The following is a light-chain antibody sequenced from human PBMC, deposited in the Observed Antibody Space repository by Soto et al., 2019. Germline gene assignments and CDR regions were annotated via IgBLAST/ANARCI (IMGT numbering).Light chain of an antibody. CDR1: LSISSSY. CDR3: RQYGSSPPT. CDR2: GAS. Sequence: EIVLTQSPGTLSLSPGERATLSCRGSLSISSSYLAWYQQKPGQAPRLLIYGASSRATGIPDRFSGSGSGTDFTLTISILEPEDFAVYYCRQYGSSPPTFGLGTKVEIK. V-gene: IGKV3-20*01. J-gene: IGKJ1*01.